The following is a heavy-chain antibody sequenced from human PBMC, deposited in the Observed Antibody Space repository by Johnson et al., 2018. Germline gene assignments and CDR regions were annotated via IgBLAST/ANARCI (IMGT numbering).Heavy chain of an antibody. D-gene: IGHD3-10*01. Sequence: VQLVQSGGGLVKPGGSLRLSCAASGFTFTNAWMSWVRQAPGKGLEWIGRIKSTTYGGPTDFAAPVKGRFTISTDDSKNMLYLQMNSLKTEDTAVYFCTTDLPDGSGIFFHWGQGTLVTVSS. CDR1: GFTFTNAW. V-gene: IGHV3-15*01. J-gene: IGHJ4*02. CDR2: IKSTTYGGPT. CDR3: TTDLPDGSGIFFH.